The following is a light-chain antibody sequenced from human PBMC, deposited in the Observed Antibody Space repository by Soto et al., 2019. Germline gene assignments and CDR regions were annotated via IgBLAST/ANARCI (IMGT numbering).Light chain of an antibody. CDR2: KAS. V-gene: IGKV1-5*03. CDR1: QSISSW. CDR3: PQYNSSPWT. J-gene: IGKJ1*01. Sequence: DIQMTQSPSTLSASVGDRVTITCRASQSISSWLAWYQQKPGKAPKLLIYKASSLESGVPSRFSGSGSGTEFTLTISSLQPDDFETYYCPQYNSSPWTFGQGTKVEIK.